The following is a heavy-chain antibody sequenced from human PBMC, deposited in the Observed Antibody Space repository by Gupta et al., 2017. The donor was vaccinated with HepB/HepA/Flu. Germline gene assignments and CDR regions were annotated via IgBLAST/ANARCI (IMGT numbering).Heavy chain of an antibody. J-gene: IGHJ4*02. V-gene: IGHV3-9*01. CDR3: AKEESGYGRVYYLDH. CDR1: GFIFDDYA. Sequence: EVQLVESGGGLTQPGRSLRLSCTASGFIFDDYAMHWVRQSPGKGLEWVSSISWDSRFIVYADSVKGRFTISRDNPKNSLYLQMSSVRAEDTAFYFCAKEESGYGRVYYLDHWGQGTLVTVSS. D-gene: IGHD3-3*01. CDR2: ISWDSRFI.